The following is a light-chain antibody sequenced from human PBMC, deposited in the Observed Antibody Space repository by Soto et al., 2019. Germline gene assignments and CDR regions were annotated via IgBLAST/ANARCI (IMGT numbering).Light chain of an antibody. CDR3: FSYTSSGTYV. CDR2: EVS. V-gene: IGLV2-14*01. J-gene: IGLJ1*01. CDR1: SSDVGNYKY. Sequence: QSVLTQPASVSGSPGQSITISCTGTSSDVGNYKYVSWYQQHPGKAPKLMIYEVSNRPSGVSNRFSGSKSGNTASLTISGLQAEDETYYYCFSYTSSGTYVFGTGTNVTVL.